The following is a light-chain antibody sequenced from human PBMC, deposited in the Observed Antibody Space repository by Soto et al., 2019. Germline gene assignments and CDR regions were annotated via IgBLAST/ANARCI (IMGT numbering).Light chain of an antibody. CDR3: QQSYSGPLT. Sequence: DIQMTQSPSSLSASVGDRVTITCRASQSISSYLNWYQQKPGKAPKVLIYAASSLQSGVPSRFSGIGSGTDFTLSISSLQPEDFATYYSQQSYSGPLTFGGGTKMDIK. CDR2: AAS. V-gene: IGKV1-39*01. J-gene: IGKJ4*01. CDR1: QSISSY.